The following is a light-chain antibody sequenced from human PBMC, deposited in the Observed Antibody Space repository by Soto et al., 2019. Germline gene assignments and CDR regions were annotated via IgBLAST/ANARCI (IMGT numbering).Light chain of an antibody. CDR3: QQGYNFPRA. CDR1: QPISSW. CDR2: PAS. Sequence: DIQMTQSPSSISASVGDRVTITCRASQPISSWLAWYQQVPGQAPYLLIYPASTLQSGVPSRFSGSGSGTDFTLTINSLQPEDFATYYCQQGYNFPRAFGPGTKVDIK. J-gene: IGKJ3*01. V-gene: IGKV1-12*01.